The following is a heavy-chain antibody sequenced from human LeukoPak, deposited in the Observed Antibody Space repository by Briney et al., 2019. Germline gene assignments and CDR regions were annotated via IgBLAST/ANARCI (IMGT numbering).Heavy chain of an antibody. D-gene: IGHD6-13*01. V-gene: IGHV4-61*02. CDR3: ARDPGYSSSWYYFDY. J-gene: IGHJ4*02. Sequence: SETLSLTCIVSDNSSSSNYYWSWIRQPAGKGLEWIGRIYTSGSTNYNPSLKSRVTISVDTSKNQFSLKLSSVTAADTAVYYCARDPGYSSSWYYFDYWGQGTLVTVSS. CDR2: IYTSGST. CDR1: DNSSSSNYY.